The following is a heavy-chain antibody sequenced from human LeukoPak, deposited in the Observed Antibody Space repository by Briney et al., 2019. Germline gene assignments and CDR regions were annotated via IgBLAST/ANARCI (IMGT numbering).Heavy chain of an antibody. CDR1: GHTFTGYY. CDR3: ARSDKCTTCSIDY. V-gene: IGHV1-2*02. D-gene: IGHD2-2*01. CDR2: INPNSGGT. J-gene: IGHJ4*02. Sequence: ASVKVSCKASGHTFTGYYMHWVRQAPGQGLEWMGWINPNSGGTNYAQKFQGRVTMTRDTSISTAYMELSRLRSDDTAVYFCARSDKCTTCSIDYWGQGTLVIVSS.